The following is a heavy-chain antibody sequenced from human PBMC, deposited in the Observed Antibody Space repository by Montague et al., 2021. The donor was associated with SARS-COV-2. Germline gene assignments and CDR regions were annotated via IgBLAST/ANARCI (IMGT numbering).Heavy chain of an antibody. CDR3: ARGFDY. V-gene: IGHV4-59*08. CDR2: IYYSGST. Sequence: SETLSLTCTLSGGSISSYYYCWIRQPPGKGLEWIGFIYYSGSTNYNPSLKSRVTISVDTSKNQFSLKLSSVTAADTAVYYCARGFDYWGQGTLVTVSS. CDR1: GGSISSYY. J-gene: IGHJ4*02.